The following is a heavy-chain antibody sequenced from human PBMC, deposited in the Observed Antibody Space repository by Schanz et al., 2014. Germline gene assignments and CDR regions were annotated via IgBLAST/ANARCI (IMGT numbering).Heavy chain of an antibody. CDR3: AREEGWGIAAAGPRNYDDGMDG. Sequence: EGQLLESGGGLIQPGGSLRLSCAASGFTFSSYAMSWVRQAPGQGLEWVSSISSSSSYIYYADSVKGRFTISRDNAKNSLYLQMNSLRAEDTAVDYCAREEGWGIAAAGPRNYDDGMDGWGQGTTSTVSS. J-gene: IGHJ6*02. CDR1: GFTFSSYA. V-gene: IGHV3-21*01. D-gene: IGHD6-13*01. CDR2: ISSSSSYI.